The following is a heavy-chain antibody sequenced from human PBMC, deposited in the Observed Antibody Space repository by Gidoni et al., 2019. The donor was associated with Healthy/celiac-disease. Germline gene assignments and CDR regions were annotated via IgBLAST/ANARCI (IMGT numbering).Heavy chain of an antibody. Sequence: QVQLQQWGAGLLKPSETLSLTCAVYGGSFSGYYWSWIRQPPGKGLEWIGEINHSGSTNYTPSLKSRVTISVDTSKNQFSLKLSSVTAADTAVYYCARGSAYNWKKYYYGMDVWGQGTTVTVSS. CDR2: INHSGST. J-gene: IGHJ6*02. CDR1: GGSFSGYY. CDR3: ARGSAYNWKKYYYGMDV. D-gene: IGHD1-20*01. V-gene: IGHV4-34*01.